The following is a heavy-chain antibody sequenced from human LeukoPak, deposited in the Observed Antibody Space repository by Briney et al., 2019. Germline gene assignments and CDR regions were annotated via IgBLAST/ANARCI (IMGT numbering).Heavy chain of an antibody. D-gene: IGHD5-24*01. V-gene: IGHV4-61*02. CDR1: GGSINSASYL. J-gene: IGHJ3*02. CDR2: ISTSGST. Sequence: SQTLSLTCTVSGGSINSASYLWSWIRQPAGKGLEWIGRISTSGSTTYNPSLKGRVTISVDKSKNQFSLKLSSVTAADTAVYYCARDGRQLDLDAFDIWGQGTMVTVSS. CDR3: ARDGRQLDLDAFDI.